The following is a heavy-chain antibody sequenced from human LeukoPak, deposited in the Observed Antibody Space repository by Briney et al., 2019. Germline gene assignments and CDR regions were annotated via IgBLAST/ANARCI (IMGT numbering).Heavy chain of an antibody. CDR2: IWYDGGNK. Sequence: GGSLRLSCTASGFTFNEYGMHWVRQAPGKGLEWVTIIWYDGGNKYYADSVRGRFTVSRDNFMNTLYLQMNSLRAEDTAVYYCACYSGHYSGGGQGTLVTVSS. J-gene: IGHJ4*02. V-gene: IGHV3-33*01. CDR3: ACYSGHYSG. D-gene: IGHD3-22*01. CDR1: GFTFNEYG.